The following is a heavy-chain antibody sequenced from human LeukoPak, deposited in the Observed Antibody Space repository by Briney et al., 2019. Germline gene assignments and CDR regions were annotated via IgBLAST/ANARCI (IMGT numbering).Heavy chain of an antibody. CDR2: ISGSGGST. J-gene: IGHJ4*02. Sequence: GGSLRLSCAASGFTLSSYAMSWVRQAPGKGLEWVSAISGSGGSTYYEDSVKGRFTISRDNSKNTLYLQMNSLRAEDTAVYYCAKDPRAIFGVVADDYWGQGTLVTVSS. V-gene: IGHV3-23*01. D-gene: IGHD3-3*01. CDR1: GFTLSSYA. CDR3: AKDPRAIFGVVADDY.